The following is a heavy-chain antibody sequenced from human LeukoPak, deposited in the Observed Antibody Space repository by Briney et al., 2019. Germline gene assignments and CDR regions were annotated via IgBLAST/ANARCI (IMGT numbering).Heavy chain of an antibody. Sequence: PGGSLRLSCAASGFTFSNYAMSWVRQAPGKGLEWVSAISGSGVSSYYADSVKGRFTISRDNSKSALYLQMNSLRDEDTAVYYCARTREQWQVLDYWGQGTLVTVSS. CDR1: GFTFSNYA. J-gene: IGHJ4*02. CDR3: ARTREQWQVLDY. V-gene: IGHV3-23*01. D-gene: IGHD6-19*01. CDR2: ISGSGVSS.